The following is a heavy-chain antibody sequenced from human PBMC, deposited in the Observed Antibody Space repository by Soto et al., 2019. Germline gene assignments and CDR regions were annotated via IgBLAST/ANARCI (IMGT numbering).Heavy chain of an antibody. CDR1: GSRFTSQT. D-gene: IGHD2-21*02. V-gene: IGHV1-3*01. Sequence: QVQFVQSGAEVKKPGASVRVSCKASGSRFTSQTIHWVRQAPGERPEWMGWIIAASGNTKYSQIFQGRLSITRDTPASIVYMDLTNLRSEDTAVYYCARLRFCGGDTCYPLDIWGQGTCLIVSS. J-gene: IGHJ3*02. CDR2: IIAASGNT. CDR3: ARLRFCGGDTCYPLDI.